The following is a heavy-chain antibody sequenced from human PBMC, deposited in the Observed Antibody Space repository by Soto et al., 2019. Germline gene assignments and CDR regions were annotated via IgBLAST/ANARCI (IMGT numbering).Heavy chain of an antibody. D-gene: IGHD6-19*01. Sequence: QVQLVQSGAEVKKPGSSVKVSCKASGGTFNRYAISWLRQAPGQGPEWMGGITPMFGRGNYAQKFQGRVTISADETRPTVHMELSRLTCDDTAVYYCAQTLGSAVAGPGRFDLWGRGTRVIVAS. J-gene: IGHJ2*01. CDR1: GGTFNRYA. V-gene: IGHV1-69*12. CDR2: ITPMFGRG. CDR3: AQTLGSAVAGPGRFDL.